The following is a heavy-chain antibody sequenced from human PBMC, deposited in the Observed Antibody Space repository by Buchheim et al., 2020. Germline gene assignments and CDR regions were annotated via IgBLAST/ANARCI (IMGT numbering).Heavy chain of an antibody. J-gene: IGHJ4*02. V-gene: IGHV1-8*01. CDR1: GYTFTSYD. D-gene: IGHD1-1*01. CDR2: MNPNSGST. CDR3: ASGYWNDEGGIKY. Sequence: QVQLVQSGAEVKKPGASVKVSCKASGYTFTSYDINWVRQATGQGLEWVGWMNPNSGSTCYGQKFQGRVTMTRDNSIRTAYMELSSLRPEDTAVYYCASGYWNDEGGIKYWGQGTL.